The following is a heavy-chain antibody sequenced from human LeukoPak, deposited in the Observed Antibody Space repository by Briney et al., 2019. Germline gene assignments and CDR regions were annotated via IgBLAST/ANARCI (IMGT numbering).Heavy chain of an antibody. CDR1: GGSISSYY. CDR2: IYTSGST. CDR3: ARGGYYDSSGYYPFDY. D-gene: IGHD3-22*01. Sequence: SETLSLTCTVSGGSISSYYWSWIRQPAGKGLEWIGRIYTSGSTNYNPSLKSRVTISVDTSKNQFSLKLSSVTAADTAVYYCARGGYYDSSGYYPFDYWGQGTLVTVSS. V-gene: IGHV4-4*07. J-gene: IGHJ4*02.